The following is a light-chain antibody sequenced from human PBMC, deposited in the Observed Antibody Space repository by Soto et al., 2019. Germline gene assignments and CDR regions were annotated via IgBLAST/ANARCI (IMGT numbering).Light chain of an antibody. CDR2: EVS. Sequence: QSALTQPPSASGSPGQSVTISCTGTSSDVGGYNYVSWYQQHPGKAPTLMIYEVSKWPSGVPDRFSGSKSGNTASLTVSGLQAEDEADYYCSSYAGSKGVFGGGTQLTVL. CDR3: SSYAGSKGV. V-gene: IGLV2-8*01. CDR1: SSDVGGYNY. J-gene: IGLJ2*01.